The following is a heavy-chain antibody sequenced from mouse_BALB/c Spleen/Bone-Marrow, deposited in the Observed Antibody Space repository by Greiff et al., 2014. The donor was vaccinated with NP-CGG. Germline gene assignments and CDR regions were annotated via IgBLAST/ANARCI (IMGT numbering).Heavy chain of an antibody. CDR1: GYTFTSYW. D-gene: IGHD2-4*01. CDR3: TRGGAYYDYDGAWFAY. Sequence: LQQSGSELVRPGASVKLSCKASGYTFTSYWMHWVKQRPGQGLEWIGNFYPGSGSTNYDEKFKSKATLTVDTSSSTAYMRLSSLTSEDSAVYYCTRGGAYYDYDGAWFAYWGQGTLVTVSA. J-gene: IGHJ3*01. V-gene: IGHV1S22*01. CDR2: FYPGSGST.